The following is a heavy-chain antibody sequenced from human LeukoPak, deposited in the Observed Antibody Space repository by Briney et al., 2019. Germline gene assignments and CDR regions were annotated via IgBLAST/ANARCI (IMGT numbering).Heavy chain of an antibody. J-gene: IGHJ4*02. CDR1: GFTFSGYW. CDR2: INQNGSET. V-gene: IGHV3-7*01. D-gene: IGHD4-17*01. Sequence: GGSLRLSCSASGFTFSGYWMNWVRQAPGKGLEWVAHINQNGSETNYADSVKGRFTISRDNAKNSLYLQINSLRADDTAVYYCARVLVDYGQRDYWGQGTLVIVSS. CDR3: ARVLVDYGQRDY.